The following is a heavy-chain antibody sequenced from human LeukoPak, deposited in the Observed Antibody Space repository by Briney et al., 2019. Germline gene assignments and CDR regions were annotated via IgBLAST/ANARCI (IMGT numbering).Heavy chain of an antibody. CDR2: KNPNTDKT. Sequence: ASVKVSCKASGYTFTSSDINWVRQATGQGLEWMGWKNPNTDKTGYARNFQGRVTMTKNISISTAYMEVSSLTYEDTAIYYCARGRPGLASAGIYDFWGQGTLITVSS. D-gene: IGHD6-13*01. CDR1: GYTFTSSD. V-gene: IGHV1-8*01. CDR3: ARGRPGLASAGIYDF. J-gene: IGHJ4*02.